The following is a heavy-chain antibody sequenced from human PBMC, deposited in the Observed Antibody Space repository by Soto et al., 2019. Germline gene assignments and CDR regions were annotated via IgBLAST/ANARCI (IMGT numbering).Heavy chain of an antibody. V-gene: IGHV4-59*01. J-gene: IGHJ4*02. Sequence: SETLSLTCTVSGGSISSNYWTWIRQPPGKGLEWIGYVYNSGSTNYNPSLKSRVTIPEDTSKSQFSLKVNSMTAADTAVYYCARYRREAVAGYTLDNWGQGILVTVSS. CDR3: ARYRREAVAGYTLDN. CDR2: VYNSGST. D-gene: IGHD6-13*01. CDR1: GGSISSNY.